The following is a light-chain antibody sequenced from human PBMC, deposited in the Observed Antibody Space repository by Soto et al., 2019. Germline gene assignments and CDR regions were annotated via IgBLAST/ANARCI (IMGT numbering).Light chain of an antibody. CDR3: QEYIQWPPGM. Sequence: DIVVTQSPATLSASPGERVTLSCRASQFVSSRLAWYQQRPGQVPRLLIYDTSTRAPGISARFSGSGSGTEFTLSLSSLQSEDFAVYYCQEYIQWPPGMFGPGTTVDIK. CDR2: DTS. J-gene: IGKJ1*01. CDR1: QFVSSR. V-gene: IGKV3-15*01.